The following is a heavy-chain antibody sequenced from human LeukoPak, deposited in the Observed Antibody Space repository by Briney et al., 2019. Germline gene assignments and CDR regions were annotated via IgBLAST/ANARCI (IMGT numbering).Heavy chain of an antibody. CDR1: GFTFSNYA. J-gene: IGHJ4*02. V-gene: IGHV3-23*01. D-gene: IGHD3-10*01. Sequence: GGSLRLSCAASGFTFSNYAMTWVRQAPGKGLEWVSSISSSGGTTYYAGSVKGRFTISRDNSKNTLYVQVNSLRAEDTAVYYCAFYGSGGVYWGQGTLVTVSS. CDR3: AFYGSGGVY. CDR2: ISSSGGTT.